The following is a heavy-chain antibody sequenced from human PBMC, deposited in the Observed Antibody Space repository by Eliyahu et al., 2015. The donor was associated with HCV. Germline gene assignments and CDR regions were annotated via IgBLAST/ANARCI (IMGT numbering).Heavy chain of an antibody. D-gene: IGHD6-13*01. Sequence: EVQLVESGGGLVQPGGSXRXSCAASGFPFGTYXMTWVRQAPGKGREWXSYXSRGGXPIFYSASVKGRFTISRDNANNSLYLQMNSLRADDTALYYCARDSGIAGADDYWGQGTLVTVSS. J-gene: IGHJ4*02. CDR1: GFPFGTYX. CDR3: ARDSGIAGADDY. V-gene: IGHV3-48*01. CDR2: XSRGGXPI.